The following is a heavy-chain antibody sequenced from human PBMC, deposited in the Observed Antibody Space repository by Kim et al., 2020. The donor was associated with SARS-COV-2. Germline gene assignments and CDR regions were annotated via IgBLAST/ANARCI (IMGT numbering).Heavy chain of an antibody. CDR3: AREVDTAMVIQTTARTSARWFDP. D-gene: IGHD5-18*01. CDR1: GGSISSYY. J-gene: IGHJ5*02. V-gene: IGHV4-4*07. Sequence: SETLSLTCTVSGGSISSYYWSWIRQPAGKGLDWIGRIYTSGSTNYDPSLKSRVTMSVDTSKNQFSLKLSSVTAADTAVYYCAREVDTAMVIQTTARTSARWFDPWGQGTLVTVSS. CDR2: IYTSGST.